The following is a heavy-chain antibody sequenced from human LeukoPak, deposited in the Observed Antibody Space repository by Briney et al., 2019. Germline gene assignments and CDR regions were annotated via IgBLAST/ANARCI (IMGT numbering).Heavy chain of an antibody. CDR3: ASVSYDYVWGSYRYKRRYFDY. V-gene: IGHV1-69*05. J-gene: IGHJ4*02. CDR2: IIPIFRST. D-gene: IGHD3-16*02. Sequence: SVRVSCKTSGGTFSSYAINWVRQAPGQGPEWMGRIIPIFRSTNYAQKFQGRVTISTEQSTNTAYMELRILRSEDTAVYYCASVSYDYVWGSYRYKRRYFDYWGQGTLVTVSS. CDR1: GGTFSSYA.